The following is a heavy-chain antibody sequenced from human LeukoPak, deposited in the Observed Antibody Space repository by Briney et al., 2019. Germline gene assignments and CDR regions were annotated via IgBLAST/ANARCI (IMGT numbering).Heavy chain of an antibody. J-gene: IGHJ5*02. CDR3: ARHYYDSSGYDNSYFDP. CDR2: IIPIFGTA. V-gene: IGHV1-69*05. Sequence: ASVKVSCKASGGTFSSYAISWVRQAPGQGLEWMGGIIPIFGTANYAQKFQGRVTITTGESTSTAYMELSSLRSEDTAVYYCARHYYDSSGYDNSYFDPWGQGTLVTVSS. CDR1: GGTFSSYA. D-gene: IGHD3-22*01.